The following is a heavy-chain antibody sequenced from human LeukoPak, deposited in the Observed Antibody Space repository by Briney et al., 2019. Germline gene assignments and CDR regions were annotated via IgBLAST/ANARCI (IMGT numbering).Heavy chain of an antibody. J-gene: IGHJ1*01. V-gene: IGHV3-23*01. CDR3: AKGVAAAASAENFQH. Sequence: GGSLRDSCAASGFTFSSYAMSWVRQAPGKGLEWVSAISGSGGSTYYADSVKGRFTISRDNSKNTLYLQMNSLRAEDTAVYYCAKGVAAAASAENFQHWGQGTLVTVSS. D-gene: IGHD6-13*01. CDR2: ISGSGGST. CDR1: GFTFSSYA.